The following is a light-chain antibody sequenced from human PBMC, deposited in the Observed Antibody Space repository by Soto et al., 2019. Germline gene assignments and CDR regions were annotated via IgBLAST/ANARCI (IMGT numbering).Light chain of an antibody. CDR1: QGISNE. V-gene: IGKV1-16*01. Sequence: IQMTQSPSSLSASVGDRVTITCRASQGISNELGWYQQRPGKAPKVLIYGASNLQSGVPSRFSGSASGTDFTLTISSLQPEDFATYYCQQYNSYPWTFGQGTKVDIK. J-gene: IGKJ1*01. CDR2: GAS. CDR3: QQYNSYPWT.